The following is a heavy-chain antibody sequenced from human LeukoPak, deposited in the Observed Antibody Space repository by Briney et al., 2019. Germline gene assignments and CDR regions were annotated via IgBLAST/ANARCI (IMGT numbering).Heavy chain of an antibody. D-gene: IGHD5-18*01. CDR3: ARDVGIRLWFRDYYGLDV. J-gene: IGHJ6*02. Sequence: GRSLRLSYAASGFTFSSYGMDWVRQAPGKGLEWVAVIWYDGSNEYYADSVKGRFTISRDNSQNTLYLQMNSLRAEDTAVYYCARDVGIRLWFRDYYGLDVWGQGTTVTVSS. CDR2: IWYDGSNE. CDR1: GFTFSSYG. V-gene: IGHV3-33*01.